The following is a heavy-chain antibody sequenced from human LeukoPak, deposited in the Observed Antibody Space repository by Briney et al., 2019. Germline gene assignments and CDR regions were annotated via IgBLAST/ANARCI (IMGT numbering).Heavy chain of an antibody. Sequence: PGGSLRLSCAASGFTFSTYAMHWVRQAPGKGLEWVAVISYDGSNEFYADSVKGRFTISRDNSKNTLYLQMNSLTAEDTALYYCARDSTPYLTGSFYDYWGQGTLVTVSS. CDR1: GFTFSTYA. V-gene: IGHV3-30-3*01. CDR2: ISYDGSNE. D-gene: IGHD1-26*01. CDR3: ARDSTPYLTGSFYDY. J-gene: IGHJ4*02.